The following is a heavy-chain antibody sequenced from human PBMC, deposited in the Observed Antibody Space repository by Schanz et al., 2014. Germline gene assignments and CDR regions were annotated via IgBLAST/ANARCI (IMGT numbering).Heavy chain of an antibody. V-gene: IGHV4-31*03. CDR3: ARDRGHGDLPGDI. D-gene: IGHD4-17*01. Sequence: QVQLQESGPGLVKPSETLSLTCTVSGGSISSSNYYWSWIRQHPGKGLEWIGFISYSGSTYYNPSLKSRVTISVDTSKNQFSLNLSSATAADTAVYYCARDRGHGDLPGDIWGQGTMVTVSS. CDR2: ISYSGST. J-gene: IGHJ3*02. CDR1: GGSISSSNYY.